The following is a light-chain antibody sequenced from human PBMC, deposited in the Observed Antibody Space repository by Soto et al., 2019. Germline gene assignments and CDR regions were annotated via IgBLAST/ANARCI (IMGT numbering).Light chain of an antibody. Sequence: QSVLTQPPSASGSPGQSVTVSCTGTSSDVGGYNFVSWYQHHPGKAPKLIIYEIRKRPSGVPDRFSGSKSGNTACLTVSGLQSEYVADYCFSAYAGNNNYVCGTGTKLTVL. CDR1: SSDVGGYNF. CDR3: SAYAGNNNYV. J-gene: IGLJ1*01. V-gene: IGLV2-8*01. CDR2: EIR.